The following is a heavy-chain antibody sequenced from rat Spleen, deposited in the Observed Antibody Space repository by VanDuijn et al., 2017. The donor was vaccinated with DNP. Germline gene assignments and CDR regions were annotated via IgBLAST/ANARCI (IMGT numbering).Heavy chain of an antibody. CDR1: GFIFSNYW. J-gene: IGHJ3*01. CDR2: ITNTGDNT. CDR3: ARSRLPGYYPFAC. D-gene: IGHD1-4*01. Sequence: EVKFVESGGGLVQPGNSLKLSCAASGFIFSNYWMTWIRQAPGKGLEWVASITNTGDNTYYSDSVKGRFSISRDNAKSTLYLQVNSLKSEDTATYYCARSRLPGYYPFACWGQGTLVTVSS. V-gene: IGHV5-31*01.